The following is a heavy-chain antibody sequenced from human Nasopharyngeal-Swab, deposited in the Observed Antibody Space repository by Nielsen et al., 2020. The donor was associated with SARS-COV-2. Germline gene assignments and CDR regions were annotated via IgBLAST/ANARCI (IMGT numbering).Heavy chain of an antibody. CDR1: GFTFSTSW. Sequence: GGSLRLSCAASGFTFSTSWMHWVRQAPGKGLVWVPRISSDGKTIDYADSVKGRFTISRDNTKSTLYLQVNSLRAEDTAVYYCARDGGYGYWYFDLWGRGTLVTVSS. J-gene: IGHJ2*01. CDR2: ISSDGKTI. D-gene: IGHD3-16*01. V-gene: IGHV3-74*01. CDR3: ARDGGYGYWYFDL.